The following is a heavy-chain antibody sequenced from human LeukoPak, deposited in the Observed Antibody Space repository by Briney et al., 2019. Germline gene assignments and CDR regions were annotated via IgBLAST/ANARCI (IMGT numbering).Heavy chain of an antibody. Sequence: GGSLRLSCAASGFTVSSNYMSWVRQTPGKGLEWVSVIYSGGSTYYADSVKGRFTISRDNSKNTLYLQMNSLRAEDTALYYCARGYVNYDFWSGYRDFDYWGQGTLVTVSS. D-gene: IGHD3-3*01. J-gene: IGHJ4*02. CDR2: IYSGGST. V-gene: IGHV3-66*01. CDR3: ARGYVNYDFWSGYRDFDY. CDR1: GFTVSSNY.